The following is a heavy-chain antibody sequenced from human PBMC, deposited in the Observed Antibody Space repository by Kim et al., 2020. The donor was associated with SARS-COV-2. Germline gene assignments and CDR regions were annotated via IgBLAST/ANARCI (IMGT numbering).Heavy chain of an antibody. D-gene: IGHD3-10*01. CDR1: GYSFASYW. Sequence: GESLKISCTGSGYSFASYWIAWVRQMPGKGLEWVGMVYPGDSDTTYSPSFQGQVTISADKSLTTAYLQWSNLRAPDTAMYFCARAGTYLNYYYTLDVWGQGTTVTVSS. V-gene: IGHV5-51*01. CDR3: ARAGTYLNYYYTLDV. CDR2: VYPGDSDT. J-gene: IGHJ6*02.